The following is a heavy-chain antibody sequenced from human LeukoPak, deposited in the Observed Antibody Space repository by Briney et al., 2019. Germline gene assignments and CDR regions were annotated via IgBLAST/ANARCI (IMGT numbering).Heavy chain of an antibody. CDR2: INHRGST. Sequence: SETLSLTCAVYGGSFSGYYWSWIRQPPGKGLEWIGEINHRGSTNYNPSLKSRVTISVDTSKNQFPLKLSSVTAADTAVYYCARGGGLDVWGQGATVTVSS. CDR3: ARGGGLDV. V-gene: IGHV4-34*01. CDR1: GGSFSGYY. J-gene: IGHJ6*02.